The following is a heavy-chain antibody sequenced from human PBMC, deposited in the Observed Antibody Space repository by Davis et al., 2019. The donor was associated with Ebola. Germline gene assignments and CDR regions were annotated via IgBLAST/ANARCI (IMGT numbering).Heavy chain of an antibody. V-gene: IGHV4-4*09. D-gene: IGHD3-22*01. Sequence: MPSETLSLTCTVSGASISSHYWSWIRQPPGKGLEWIGYSGTTNTNPSLKSRVTILIDTPKNQFSLKLSSVTAADTAVYYCASGPTTYYYDSSGYYSIMSWFDPWGQGTLVTVSS. CDR2: YSGTT. CDR3: ASGPTTYYYDSSGYYSIMSWFDP. J-gene: IGHJ5*02. CDR1: GASISSHY.